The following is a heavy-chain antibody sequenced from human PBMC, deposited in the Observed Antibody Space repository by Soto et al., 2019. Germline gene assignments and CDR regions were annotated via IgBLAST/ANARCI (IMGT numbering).Heavy chain of an antibody. CDR1: GFTFSSYA. CDR2: ISGSGGST. J-gene: IGHJ4*02. V-gene: IGHV3-23*01. CDR3: AKGSYYDSSGNFDY. D-gene: IGHD3-22*01. Sequence: LRLSCAASGFTFSSYAMSWVRQAPGKGLEWVSAISGSGGSTYYADPVKGRFTISRDNSKNTLYLQMNSLRAEDTAVYYCAKGSYYDSSGNFDYWGQGTLVTVSS.